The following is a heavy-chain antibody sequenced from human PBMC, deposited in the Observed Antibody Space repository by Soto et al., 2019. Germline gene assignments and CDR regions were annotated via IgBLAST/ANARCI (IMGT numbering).Heavy chain of an antibody. Sequence: SVKVSCKASGGTFSSYAISWVRQAPGQGLEWMGGIIPIFGTANYAQKFQGGVTITADESTSTAYMELSSLRSEDTGVYCCSRSLFSSSSSSPYYDLDAWGQGTTVTVSS. D-gene: IGHD6-6*01. CDR3: SRSLFSSSSSSPYYDLDA. J-gene: IGHJ6*02. CDR1: GGTFSSYA. V-gene: IGHV1-69*13. CDR2: IIPIFGTA.